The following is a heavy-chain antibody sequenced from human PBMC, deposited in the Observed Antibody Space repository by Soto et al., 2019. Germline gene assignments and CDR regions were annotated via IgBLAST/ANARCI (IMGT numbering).Heavy chain of an antibody. CDR2: TYWDEDK. D-gene: IGHD2-15*01. CDR3: GHSGGYRIIDY. CDR1: GFSLTSSGVG. J-gene: IGHJ4*01. Sequence: ESGPTLVNPTQTLTLTCTFSGFSLTSSGVGVGWIRQPPGKALEWLGITYWDEDKRYSPSLKSRLTITKDTSKNQVVLKMTYMDPVDTATYYCGHSGGYRIIDYWGQGILVTVSS. V-gene: IGHV2-5*02.